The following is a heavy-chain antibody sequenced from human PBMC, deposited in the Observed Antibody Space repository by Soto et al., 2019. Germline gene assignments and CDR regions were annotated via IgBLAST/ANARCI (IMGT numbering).Heavy chain of an antibody. CDR1: GFTFSSYA. D-gene: IGHD3-3*01. J-gene: IGHJ3*02. CDR2: ISGSGVST. Sequence: EVQLLESGGGLVQPGGSLRLSCAASGFTFSSYAMSWVRQAPGKGLEWVSAISGSGVSTYYADSVKGRFTISRDNSKNTLYLQVNSLRAEDTAVYFCAKVRFLEWLSHAFDIWGQGTMVTVSS. V-gene: IGHV3-23*01. CDR3: AKVRFLEWLSHAFDI.